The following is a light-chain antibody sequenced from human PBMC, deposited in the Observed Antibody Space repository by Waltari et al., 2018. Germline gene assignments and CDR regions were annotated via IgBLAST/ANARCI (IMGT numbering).Light chain of an antibody. Sequence: QSALTQPASVSGSPGQSITISCTGTSSDVGGYNYVSWYQQYPGKAPKLMIYEVSNRASGVSNRVAGSKSGNTGSLTISGLQAEDEADYYCTSYTSSRTRVFGGGTKLTVL. CDR3: TSYTSSRTRV. CDR1: SSDVGGYNY. J-gene: IGLJ3*02. CDR2: EVS. V-gene: IGLV2-14*01.